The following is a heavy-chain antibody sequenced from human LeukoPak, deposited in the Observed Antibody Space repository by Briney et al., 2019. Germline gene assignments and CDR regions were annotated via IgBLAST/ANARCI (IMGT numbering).Heavy chain of an antibody. CDR1: GGSISGYY. Sequence: SETLSLTCTVSGGSISGYYWSWIRQPPGKGLEWIGFIYYSGTTNYNPSLKSRVTISVDTSKNQFSLKLSSVTAADTAVYYCARDTSGYRRGSFDYWGQGTLVTVSS. D-gene: IGHD3-22*01. CDR2: IYYSGTT. J-gene: IGHJ4*02. V-gene: IGHV4-59*01. CDR3: ARDTSGYRRGSFDY.